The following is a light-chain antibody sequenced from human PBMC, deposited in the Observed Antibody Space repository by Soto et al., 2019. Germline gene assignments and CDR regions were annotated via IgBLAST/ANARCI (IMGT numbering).Light chain of an antibody. V-gene: IGLV1-51*01. CDR2: DDN. CDR3: GTWGSSLSAVV. Sequence: QSVLTQPPSVSAAPGQKVTISCSGSSSNIGHNYVSWYQQLPGTAPKLLIYDDNKRPSGIPDRFSGSKSGTSATLGIAGLQTGDEADYYCGTWGSSLSAVVFGGGTKVTVL. J-gene: IGLJ2*01. CDR1: SSNIGHNY.